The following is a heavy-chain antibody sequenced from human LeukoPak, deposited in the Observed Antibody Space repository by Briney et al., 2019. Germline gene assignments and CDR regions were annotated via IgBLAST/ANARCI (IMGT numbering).Heavy chain of an antibody. J-gene: IGHJ4*02. CDR2: IKTDGSIT. Sequence: PGGSLRLSCSASGFTFSRYWMHWVRQTPGKGLVWVSRIKTDGSITSYADSVKGRFTISRDSAKNTLYLQMNSLRAEDTAVYYCARDLAGPSDYWGQGILVTVSS. CDR1: GFTFSRYW. CDR3: ARDLAGPSDY. V-gene: IGHV3-74*01. D-gene: IGHD6-13*01.